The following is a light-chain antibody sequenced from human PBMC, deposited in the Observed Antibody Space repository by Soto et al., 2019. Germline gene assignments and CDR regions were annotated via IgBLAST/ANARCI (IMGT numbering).Light chain of an antibody. J-gene: IGKJ1*01. Sequence: DIQMTQSPSTLSASVGDRVTITCRASQSVNTWLAWYQQKPGKAPKLLIYKASTLESGVPSRFSGSGSGTEFTLTIINLQPDDFATYSCQQYNGYSRTFGQGTKVEIK. V-gene: IGKV1-5*03. CDR1: QSVNTW. CDR3: QQYNGYSRT. CDR2: KAS.